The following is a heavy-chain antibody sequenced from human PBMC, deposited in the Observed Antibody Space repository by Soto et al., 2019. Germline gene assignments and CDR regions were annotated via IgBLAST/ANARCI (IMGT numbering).Heavy chain of an antibody. CDR2: ISGSGGST. CDR1: GFTFSSYA. V-gene: IGHV3-23*01. D-gene: IGHD3-10*01. J-gene: IGHJ3*02. CDR3: AKDIEERWGGGEAFDI. Sequence: GGSLRLSCAASGFTFSSYAMSWVRQAPGKGLEWVSAISGSGGSTYYADSVKGRFTISRDNSKNTLYLQMNSLRAEDTAVYYCAKDIEERWGGGEAFDIWGQGTMVTGSS.